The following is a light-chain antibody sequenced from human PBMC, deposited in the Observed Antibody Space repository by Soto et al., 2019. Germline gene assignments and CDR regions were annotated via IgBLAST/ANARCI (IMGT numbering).Light chain of an antibody. CDR2: DAS. CDR1: QSVSSY. J-gene: IGKJ1*01. CDR3: QHQSSCPRT. Sequence: DSALTQCLPTVAWSHRERDTLSCSVSQSVSSYLSWYQQKLGQAHRLLIYDASNRATGIPARFSGSGSGTEFTLTISSLQSEDFAVYYCQHQSSCPRTFGQGTKVDIK. V-gene: IGKV3-11*01.